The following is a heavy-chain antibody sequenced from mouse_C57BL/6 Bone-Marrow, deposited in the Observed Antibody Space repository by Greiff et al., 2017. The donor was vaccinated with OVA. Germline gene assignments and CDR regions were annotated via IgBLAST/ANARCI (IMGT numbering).Heavy chain of an antibody. CDR1: GFNIKDDY. J-gene: IGHJ2*01. Sequence: DVHLVESGAELVRPGASVKLSCTASGFNIKDDYMHWVKQRPEQGLEWIGWIDPENGDTEYASKFQGKATITADTSSNTAYLQLSSLTSEDTAVYYCTRIYYYGSSPHLDYWGQGTTLTVSS. CDR3: TRIYYYGSSPHLDY. D-gene: IGHD1-1*01. V-gene: IGHV14-4*01. CDR2: IDPENGDT.